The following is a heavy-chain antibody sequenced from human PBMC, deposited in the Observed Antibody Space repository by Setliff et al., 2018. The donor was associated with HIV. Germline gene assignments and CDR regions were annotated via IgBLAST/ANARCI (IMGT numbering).Heavy chain of an antibody. CDR1: GFPFSHHA. V-gene: IGHV3-21*01. D-gene: IGHD1-26*01. CDR3: ARVKPHLRRSGSYWIVDY. Sequence: PGGSLRLSCSASGFPFSHHAMNWVRQGPGKGLEWVSSISSNSSYIYYADSVKGRFTISRDNAKNSLYLQMNSLRAEDTAVYHCARVKPHLRRSGSYWIVDYWGQGTLVTVSS. CDR2: ISSNSSYI. J-gene: IGHJ4*02.